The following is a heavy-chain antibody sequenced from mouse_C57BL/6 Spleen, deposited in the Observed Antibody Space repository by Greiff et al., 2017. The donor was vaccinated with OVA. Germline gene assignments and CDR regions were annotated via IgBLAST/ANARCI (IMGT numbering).Heavy chain of an antibody. D-gene: IGHD2-3*01. Sequence: VQLQQSGAELVRPGASVTLSCKASGYTFTDYEMHWVQQTPVHGLEWIGALDPATGGTASNQKFKGTAILTADKSSSTVYMELRSLTSEYSAVNYCSSGVGGYSSWFAYWGQGTLVTVSA. CDR1: GYTFTDYE. V-gene: IGHV1-15*01. CDR3: SSGVGGYSSWFAY. J-gene: IGHJ3*01. CDR2: LDPATGGT.